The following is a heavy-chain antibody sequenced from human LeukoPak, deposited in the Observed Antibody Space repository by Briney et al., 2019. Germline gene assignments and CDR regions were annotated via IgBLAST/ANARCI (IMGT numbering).Heavy chain of an antibody. CDR3: ARGSDDYNYHYYMDV. J-gene: IGHJ6*03. CDR1: GYSISSGYY. V-gene: IGHV4-38-2*01. Sequence: PSETLSLTCAVSGYSISSGYYWGWIRQPPGKGLEWIGSIYHSGSTYYNPSLKSRVTISVDTSKNQFSLKLSSVTAADTAVYYCARGSDDYNYHYYMDVWGKGTTVTVSS. CDR2: IYHSGST.